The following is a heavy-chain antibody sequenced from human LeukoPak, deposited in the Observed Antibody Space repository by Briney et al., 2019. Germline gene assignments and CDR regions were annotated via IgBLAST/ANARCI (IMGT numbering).Heavy chain of an antibody. Sequence: HPGGSLRLSCAASGFTFSSYGMSWVRQAPGKGLEWVSGISGSGGSTYYVDSMKGRFTISRDNSKNTLYLQMNSLTVEDTAIYYCAKGSISAVVLVPVTCAPNDYWGQGTLVTVSS. CDR3: AKGSISAVVLVPVTCAPNDY. J-gene: IGHJ4*02. V-gene: IGHV3-23*01. CDR1: GFTFSSYG. D-gene: IGHD2-15*01. CDR2: ISGSGGST.